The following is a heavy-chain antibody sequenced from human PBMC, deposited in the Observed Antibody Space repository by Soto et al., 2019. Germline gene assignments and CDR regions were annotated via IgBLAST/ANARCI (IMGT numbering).Heavy chain of an antibody. CDR2: THYDGRT. V-gene: IGHV4-4*02. D-gene: IGHD3-16*01. CDR3: SGEGAGPDALDI. Sequence: QVQLQESGPGLVKPSETLSLTCAVSGGSITSSGWWRWVRQPPGKGLEWIGETHYDGRTNYSPSLKRRVTTSLNKSGNPLSLKPTSGTAAVEAGYYCSGEGAGPDALDIWGQGAMVTVSS. CDR1: GGSITSSGW. J-gene: IGHJ3*02.